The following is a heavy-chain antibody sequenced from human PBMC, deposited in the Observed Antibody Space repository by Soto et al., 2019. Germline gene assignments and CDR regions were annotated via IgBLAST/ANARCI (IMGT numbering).Heavy chain of an antibody. D-gene: IGHD6-13*01. J-gene: IGHJ6*02. CDR3: AADLTYSGYSSSWYKSEYYYGMDV. V-gene: IGHV1-58*01. Sequence: GASVKFSCKASGFTFTSSAVQWVRQARGQRLECIGWIVVGSGNTNYAQKFQERVTITRDXXXSXXXMXLXXLRXEXTAVYYCAADLTYSGYSSSWYKSEYYYGMDVWG. CDR1: GFTFTSSA. CDR2: IVVGSGNT.